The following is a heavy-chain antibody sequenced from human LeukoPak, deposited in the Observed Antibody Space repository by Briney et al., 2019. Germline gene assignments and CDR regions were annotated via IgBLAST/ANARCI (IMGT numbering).Heavy chain of an antibody. J-gene: IGHJ6*03. CDR1: GYTFTSYG. CDR3: ARAGYCSSTSCYGGYYMDV. V-gene: IGHV1-18*01. CDR2: TSAYNGNT. Sequence: ASVKVSCKASGYTFTSYGISWVRQAPGQGLEWMGWTSAYNGNTNYAQKLQGRVTMTTDTSTSTTYMELRSLRSDDTAVYYCARAGYCSSTSCYGGYYMDVWGKGTTVTVSS. D-gene: IGHD2-2*01.